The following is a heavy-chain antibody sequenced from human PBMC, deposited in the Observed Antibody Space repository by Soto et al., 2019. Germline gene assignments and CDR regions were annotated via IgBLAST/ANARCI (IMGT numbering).Heavy chain of an antibody. CDR3: TRRGAARPWL. CDR2: ITHSGST. D-gene: IGHD6-6*01. Sequence: PSETLSLTCAVYGESLSNYYWSWIRQPPGKGLEWIGGITHSGSTNYNPSLESRVTISADTSKNQFSMKMRSVTAADTAVYYCTRRGAARPWLWGQGTPVTVSS. J-gene: IGHJ4*02. V-gene: IGHV4-34*01. CDR1: GESLSNYY.